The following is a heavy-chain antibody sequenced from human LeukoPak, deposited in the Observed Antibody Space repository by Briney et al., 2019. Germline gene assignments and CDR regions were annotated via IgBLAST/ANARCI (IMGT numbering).Heavy chain of an antibody. J-gene: IGHJ4*02. D-gene: IGHD6-13*01. CDR2: IWNDGRRT. CDR1: GLDFSVCG. V-gene: IGHV3-33*01. Sequence: GGSLRLSCAASGLDFSVCGMHWVRQTPGKGLEWVAVIWNDGRRTFYADSVKGRFTISRDNSKNTLFLQMDSLRAEDTALYYCARDLSPNTAAGMYYFDYWGQGALVTVSS. CDR3: ARDLSPNTAAGMYYFDY.